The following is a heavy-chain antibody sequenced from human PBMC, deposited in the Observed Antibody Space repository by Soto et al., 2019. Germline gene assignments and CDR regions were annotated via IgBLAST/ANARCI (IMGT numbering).Heavy chain of an antibody. CDR1: GFSFTDAW. CDR3: TRPPLGYCTTSTCYDYFDY. CDR2: IMRSIFGVTV. D-gene: IGHD2-8*01. V-gene: IGHV3-15*01. J-gene: IGHJ4*02. Sequence: EVQLVESGGGLVEPGGSLTLSCAASGFSFTDAWMNWVRLTPGKRLECVGRIMRSIFGVTVDYAAPVKGRFTISNDDSTNTLFLHMNRLKTQDTAIYYCTRPPLGYCTTSTCYDYFDYWGQGALVTVSS.